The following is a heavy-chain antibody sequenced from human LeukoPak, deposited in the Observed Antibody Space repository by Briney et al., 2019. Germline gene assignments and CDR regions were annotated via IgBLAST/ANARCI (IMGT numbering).Heavy chain of an antibody. V-gene: IGHV4-61*01. J-gene: IGHJ4*02. CDR1: GGSVRSDSYY. Sequence: SETLSLTCTVSGGSVRSDSYYWSWIRQPPGKGLEWIGYVYYSGSTNYNPSLKSRVTISVDKSKNQFSLKLSSVTAADTAVYYCARESRYYFDYWGQGTLVTVSS. CDR3: ARESRYYFDY. CDR2: VYYSGST.